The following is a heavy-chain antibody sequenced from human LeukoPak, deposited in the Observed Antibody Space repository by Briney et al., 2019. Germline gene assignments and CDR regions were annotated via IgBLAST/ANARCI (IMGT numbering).Heavy chain of an antibody. J-gene: IGHJ6*03. CDR3: ARLVVVAATLGYYYYYYMDV. CDR1: GGPISSYY. V-gene: IGHV4-59*01. CDR2: IYYSGST. Sequence: PSETLSLTCTVSGGPISSYYWSWIRQPPGKGLEWIGYIYYSGSTNYNPSLKSRVTISVDTSKNQFSLKLSSVTAADTAVYYCARLVVVAATLGYYYYYYMDVWGKGTTVTVSS. D-gene: IGHD2-15*01.